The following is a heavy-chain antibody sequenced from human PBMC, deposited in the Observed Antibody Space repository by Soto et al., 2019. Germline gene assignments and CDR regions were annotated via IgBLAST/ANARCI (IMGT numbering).Heavy chain of an antibody. D-gene: IGHD5-18*01. J-gene: IGHJ6*02. CDR2: INPNSGGT. CDR3: ARTAMATRNYYYGMDV. CDR1: GYTFTGYY. V-gene: IGHV1-2*04. Sequence: ASVKVSCKAPGYTFTGYYMHWVRQAPGQGLEWMGWINPNSGGTNYAQKFQGWVTMTRDTSISTAYMELSRLRSDDTAVYYCARTAMATRNYYYGMDVWGQGTTVTVSS.